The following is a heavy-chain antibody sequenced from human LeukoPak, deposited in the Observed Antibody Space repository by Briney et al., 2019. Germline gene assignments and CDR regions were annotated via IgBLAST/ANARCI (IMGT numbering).Heavy chain of an antibody. CDR1: GFTFSSYW. CDR3: ASHSGSYLPFDY. CDR2: INSDGSST. J-gene: IGHJ4*02. Sequence: TGGSLRLSCAASGFTFSSYWMPWVRQAPGKGLVWVSRINSDGSSTSYADSVKGRFTISRDNAKNTLYLQMNSLRAEDTAVYYCASHSGSYLPFDYWGQGTLVTVSS. D-gene: IGHD1-26*01. V-gene: IGHV3-74*01.